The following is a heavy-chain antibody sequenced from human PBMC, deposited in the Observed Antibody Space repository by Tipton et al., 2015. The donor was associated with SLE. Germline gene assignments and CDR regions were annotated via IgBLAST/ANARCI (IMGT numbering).Heavy chain of an antibody. V-gene: IGHV3-30*03. D-gene: IGHD3-10*01. CDR2: ISYDGIDK. CDR1: GFTFSSYS. CDR3: AREDYYGSGSSFDY. J-gene: IGHJ4*02. Sequence: SLRLSCAASGFTFSSYSMNWVRQAPGKGLEWVAVISYDGIDKYYADSVKGRFTISRDNSKNTLYLQMNSLRAEDTAVYYCAREDYYGSGSSFDYWGQGTLVTVSS.